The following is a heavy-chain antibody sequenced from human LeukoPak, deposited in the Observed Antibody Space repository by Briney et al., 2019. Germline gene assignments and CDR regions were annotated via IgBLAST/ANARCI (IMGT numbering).Heavy chain of an antibody. J-gene: IGHJ5*01. D-gene: IGHD3-22*01. CDR1: TSR. V-gene: IGHV1-18*01. CDR3: ARDFWNFYDDSGYNRDFDS. CDR2: IGTYGGDT. Sequence: ASVKVSCKATSRISWVRQAPGQGLEWMGWIGTYGGDTYYAQKFQGRITVTTDTSTSTVYMELRNLRSDDTAVYYCARDFWNFYDDSGYNRDFDSWGQGTLVTVSS.